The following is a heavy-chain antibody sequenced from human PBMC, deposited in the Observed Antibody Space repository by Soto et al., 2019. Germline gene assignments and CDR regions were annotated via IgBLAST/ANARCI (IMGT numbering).Heavy chain of an antibody. V-gene: IGHV1-18*01. Sequence: QVQLVQSGAEVKKPGASVKVSCKASGYTFTSYGISWVRQAPGQGLEWMGWISAYNGNINYAQKLQGRVTMTTDTSTSTAYMELRSLRSDDTAVYYCARGDGYCSSTSCYWHGMDVWGQGTTVTVSS. J-gene: IGHJ6*02. CDR1: GYTFTSYG. D-gene: IGHD2-2*01. CDR3: ARGDGYCSSTSCYWHGMDV. CDR2: ISAYNGNI.